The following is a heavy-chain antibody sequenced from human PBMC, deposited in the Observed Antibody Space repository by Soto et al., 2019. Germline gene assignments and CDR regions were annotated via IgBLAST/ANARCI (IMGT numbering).Heavy chain of an antibody. J-gene: IGHJ4*02. V-gene: IGHV4-61*01. Sequence: SETLSLTCTVSGGSVSSGSYYWSWIRQPPGKGLEWIGYIYYSGSTNYNPSLKSRVTISVDTSKNQFSLKLSSVTAADTAVYYCARAAYGDYCDHWGQGTLVTVSS. CDR3: ARAAYGDYCDH. D-gene: IGHD4-17*01. CDR2: IYYSGST. CDR1: GGSVSSGSYY.